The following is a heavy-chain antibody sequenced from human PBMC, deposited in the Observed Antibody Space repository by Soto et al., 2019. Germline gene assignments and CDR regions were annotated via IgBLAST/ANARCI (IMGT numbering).Heavy chain of an antibody. V-gene: IGHV3-30*18. CDR2: ISYDGSNK. Sequence: QVQLVESGGGVVQPGRSLRLSCAASGFTFSSYGMHWVRQAPGKGLEWVAVISYDGSNKYYADSVKGRFTISRDNSKNTLYLQMNSLRAEDTAVYYGAKDLVLTDDAFDIWGQGTMVTVSS. CDR1: GFTFSSYG. D-gene: IGHD2-8*01. J-gene: IGHJ3*02. CDR3: AKDLVLTDDAFDI.